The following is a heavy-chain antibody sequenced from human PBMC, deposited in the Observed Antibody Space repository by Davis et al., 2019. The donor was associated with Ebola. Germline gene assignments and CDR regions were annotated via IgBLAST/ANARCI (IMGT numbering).Heavy chain of an antibody. CDR2: IYYSGST. Sequence: PSETLSLTCTVSGGSVSSGSYYWSWIRQPPGKGLEWIGYIYYSGSTNYNPSLKSRVTISVDTSKNQFSLKLSSVTAADTAVYYCARAGPYCSSTSCYGHYYYYYMDVWGKGTTVTVSS. CDR3: ARAGPYCSSTSCYGHYYYYYMDV. V-gene: IGHV4-61*01. J-gene: IGHJ6*03. CDR1: GGSVSSGSYY. D-gene: IGHD2-2*01.